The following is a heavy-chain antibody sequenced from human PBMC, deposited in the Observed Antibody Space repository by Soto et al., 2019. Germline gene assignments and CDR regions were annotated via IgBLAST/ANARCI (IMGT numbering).Heavy chain of an antibody. D-gene: IGHD6-6*01. CDR1: GGSFSGYY. CDR2: INHSGST. V-gene: IGHV4-34*01. Sequence: PSETLSLTCAVYGGSFSGYYWSWIRQPPGKGLEWIGEINHSGSTNYNPSLKSRVTLSVDTSKNQFSLKLSSVTAADTAVYYCARGGQLVRVLGYYYYGMDVWGQGTTVTVSS. CDR3: ARGGQLVRVLGYYYYGMDV. J-gene: IGHJ6*02.